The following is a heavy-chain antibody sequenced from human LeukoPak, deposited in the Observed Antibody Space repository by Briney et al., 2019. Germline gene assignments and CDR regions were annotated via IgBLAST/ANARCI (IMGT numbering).Heavy chain of an antibody. D-gene: IGHD3-22*01. J-gene: IGHJ4*02. CDR2: IKSKTDGGTT. V-gene: IGHV3-15*01. Sequence: PGGSLRLSCAASGFTFSNAWMSWVRQAPGKGLEWVGRIKSKTDGGTTDYAAPVKGRFTISRDNSKNTLYLQMNSLRAEDTAVYYCAKGDDSSGYYVALDYWGQGTLVTVSS. CDR3: AKGDDSSGYYVALDY. CDR1: GFTFSNAW.